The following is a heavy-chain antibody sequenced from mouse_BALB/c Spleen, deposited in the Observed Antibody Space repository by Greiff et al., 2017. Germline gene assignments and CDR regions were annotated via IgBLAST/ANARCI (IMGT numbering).Heavy chain of an antibody. CDR1: GYSFTGYY. Sequence: VQLQQSGPELVKPGASVKISCKASGYSFTGYYMHWVKQSHVKSLEWIGRINPYNGATSYNQNFKDKASLTVDKSSSTAYMELHSLTSEDSAVYYCALIYYGNFDYWGQGTTLTVSS. D-gene: IGHD2-1*01. CDR2: INPYNGAT. CDR3: ALIYYGNFDY. J-gene: IGHJ2*01. V-gene: IGHV1-31*01.